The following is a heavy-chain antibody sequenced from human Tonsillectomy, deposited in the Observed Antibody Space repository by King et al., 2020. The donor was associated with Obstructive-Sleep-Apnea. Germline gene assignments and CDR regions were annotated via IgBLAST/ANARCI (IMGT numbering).Heavy chain of an antibody. Sequence: QLVQSGGGLVQPGGFLRLSCAASGFTFTSYSMSWVRQAPGKGLEVGSDISSSKSGIKYADFVKGRFTTSRDNAKNSLFLQMNSLRAEDTAVYYCARENPYSTPNDYWGQGTLVTVSS. CDR2: ISSSKSGI. D-gene: IGHD6-13*01. CDR1: GFTFTSYS. CDR3: ARENPYSTPNDY. V-gene: IGHV3-48*04. J-gene: IGHJ4*02.